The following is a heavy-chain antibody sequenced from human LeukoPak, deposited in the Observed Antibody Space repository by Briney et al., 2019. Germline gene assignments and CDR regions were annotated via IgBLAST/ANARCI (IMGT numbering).Heavy chain of an antibody. CDR3: ARKTYDSSGLIPHPGVFDI. D-gene: IGHD3-22*01. Sequence: SETLSLTCAVSGGSISTSNWWSWVRQPPGKGLEWIGEIYHSGSTNYNPSLKSRVTILVEKSKNQFSLKLSSVTAADTAVYYCARKTYDSSGLIPHPGVFDIWGQGTMVTVSS. CDR1: GGSISTSNW. CDR2: IYHSGST. V-gene: IGHV4-4*02. J-gene: IGHJ3*02.